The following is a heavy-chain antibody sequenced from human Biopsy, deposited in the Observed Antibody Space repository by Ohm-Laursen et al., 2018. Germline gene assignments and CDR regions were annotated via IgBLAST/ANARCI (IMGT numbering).Heavy chain of an antibody. J-gene: IGHJ4*02. CDR3: TRAEAGSGSLLYFDY. Sequence: SLRLSCAAPEFIFSRFWMYWVRQAPGKGLVWVSRINSDGSSTNYADAMKGRFTISRDNAKNTVFLQMNSLRAEDTAVYYCTRAEAGSGSLLYFDYWGQGTLVTVSS. V-gene: IGHV3-74*01. D-gene: IGHD3-10*01. CDR1: EFIFSRFW. CDR2: INSDGSST.